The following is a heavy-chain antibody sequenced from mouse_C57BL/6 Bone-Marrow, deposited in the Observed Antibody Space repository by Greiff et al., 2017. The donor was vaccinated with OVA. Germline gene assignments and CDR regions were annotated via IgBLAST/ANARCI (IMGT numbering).Heavy chain of an antibody. CDR3: TDVFASMDY. V-gene: IGHV1-15*01. CDR1: GYTFTDYE. J-gene: IGHJ4*01. D-gene: IGHD2-3*01. CDR2: IDPETGGT. Sequence: QVQLKQSGAELVRPGASVTLSCKASGYTFTDYEMHWVKQTPVHGLEWLGAIDPETGGTAYNQKFTGKAILTADTSSSTAYMELRSLTSEDSAVYYCTDVFASMDYWGQGTSVTVSS.